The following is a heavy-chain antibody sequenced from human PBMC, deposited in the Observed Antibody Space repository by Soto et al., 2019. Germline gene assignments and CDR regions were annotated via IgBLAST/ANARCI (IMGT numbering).Heavy chain of an antibody. V-gene: IGHV1-46*03. CDR2: INPSGGST. Sequence: ASVKVCCKASGYTFTSYYMHWVRQAPGQGLEWMGIINPSGGSTSYAQKFQGRVTMTRDTSTSTVYMELSSLRSEDTAVYYCTRDRSIAVAGTSSAEYFQHWGQGTLVTVSS. J-gene: IGHJ1*01. D-gene: IGHD6-19*01. CDR3: TRDRSIAVAGTSSAEYFQH. CDR1: GYTFTSYY.